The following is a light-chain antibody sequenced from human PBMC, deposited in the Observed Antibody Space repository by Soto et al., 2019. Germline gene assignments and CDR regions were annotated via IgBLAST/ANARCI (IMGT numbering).Light chain of an antibody. CDR2: DAS. J-gene: IGKJ4*01. CDR1: QSISTW. CDR3: QQYNSYPLT. V-gene: IGKV1-5*01. Sequence: DIQMTQSPSTLSAFVGDGVTITCRASQSISTWLAWFQQRPGKAPNLLIYDASSWGSGVPSRFSGSGSGREFTLTISSLQPDDFATYYCQQYNSYPLTFGGGTKVEMK.